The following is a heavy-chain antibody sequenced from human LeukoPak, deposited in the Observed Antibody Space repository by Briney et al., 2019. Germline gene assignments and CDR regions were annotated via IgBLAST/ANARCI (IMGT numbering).Heavy chain of an antibody. D-gene: IGHD2-21*01. CDR2: IIPIIGTA. CDR1: GDTFSSYL. Sequence: SVKVSCKASGDTFSSYLISWVRQAPGQGLEWMGGIIPIIGTADYTKKFQDRVTITADDSTTTAYMELRSLRSDDTAIYYCARDVVGSYGTKALDDWGQGTLVIVSA. CDR3: ARDVVGSYGTKALDD. V-gene: IGHV1-69*13. J-gene: IGHJ4*02.